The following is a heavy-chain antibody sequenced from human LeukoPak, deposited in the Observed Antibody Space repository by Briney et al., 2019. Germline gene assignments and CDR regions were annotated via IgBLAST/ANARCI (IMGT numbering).Heavy chain of an antibody. V-gene: IGHV1-69*06. Sequence: GSSVKVSFKASGGTFSIYAISWVRQAPGQGLEWMGGIIPIFGTANYAQKFQGRVTITADKSTSTAYMELSSLRSEDTAVYYCARGSSSWLDYYIDVWAKGTTVTVSS. CDR1: GGTFSIYA. CDR2: IIPIFGTA. J-gene: IGHJ6*03. D-gene: IGHD6-13*01. CDR3: ARGSSSWLDYYIDV.